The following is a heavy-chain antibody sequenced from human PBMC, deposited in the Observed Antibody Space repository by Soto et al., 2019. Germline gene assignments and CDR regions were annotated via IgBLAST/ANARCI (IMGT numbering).Heavy chain of an antibody. CDR2: IYYSGST. CDR1: GGSISSYY. J-gene: IGHJ6*02. V-gene: IGHV4-59*01. D-gene: IGHD2-21*02. Sequence: SETLSLTCTVSGGSISSYYWSWIRQPPGKGLEWIGYIYYSGSTNYNPSLKSRATISVDTSKNQFSLTLSSVTAADTAVYYCARYNEVVVTATKGHCYYYGMDVWGQGTTVTVSS. CDR3: ARYNEVVVTATKGHCYYYGMDV.